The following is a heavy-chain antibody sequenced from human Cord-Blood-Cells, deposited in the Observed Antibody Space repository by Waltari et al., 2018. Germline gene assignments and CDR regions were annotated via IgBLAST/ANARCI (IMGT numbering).Heavy chain of an antibody. J-gene: IGHJ6*02. CDR3: ARGSVVVPAAIRFHYYYGMDV. CDR2: INHSGST. Sequence: QVQLQQWGAGLLKPSETLSLTCAVYGGSFSGYYWSWIRQHPGKGLEWIGEINHSGSTNYNPSLKSRVTISVDTSKNQFSLKLSSVTAADTAVYYCARGSVVVPAAIRFHYYYGMDVWGQGTTVTVSS. V-gene: IGHV4-34*01. D-gene: IGHD2-2*02. CDR1: GGSFSGYY.